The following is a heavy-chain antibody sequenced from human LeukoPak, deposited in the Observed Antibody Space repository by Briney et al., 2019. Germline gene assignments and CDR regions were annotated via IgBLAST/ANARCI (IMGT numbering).Heavy chain of an antibody. CDR2: IRYDGSDK. J-gene: IGHJ5*02. Sequence: GGSLRLSCAAWGFNFRGYGMHGVRQAPGQGLEWVAFIRYDGSDKRYADSVKGRFTISRDNSRNTLYLQMNSLRPEDTAVYYCAKDLSGYCSGGSCYPNWFDPWGQGTLVTVSS. D-gene: IGHD2-15*01. CDR1: GFNFRGYG. CDR3: AKDLSGYCSGGSCYPNWFDP. V-gene: IGHV3-30*02.